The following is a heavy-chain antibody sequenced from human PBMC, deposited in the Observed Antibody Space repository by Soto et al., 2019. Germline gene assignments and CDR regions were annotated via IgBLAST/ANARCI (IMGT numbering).Heavy chain of an antibody. CDR2: IIPIFGTA. D-gene: IGHD1-26*01. V-gene: IGHV1-69*06. J-gene: IGHJ4*02. CDR3: ARDRRGWELRAGPFDY. CDR1: GGTFSSYA. Sequence: QVQLVQSGAEVKKPGSSVKVSCKASGGTFSSYAISWVRQAPGQGLEWMGGIIPIFGTANYAQKFQGRVTITADKSTSTAYMERSSLRSEDTAVYYCARDRRGWELRAGPFDYWGQGTLVTGSS.